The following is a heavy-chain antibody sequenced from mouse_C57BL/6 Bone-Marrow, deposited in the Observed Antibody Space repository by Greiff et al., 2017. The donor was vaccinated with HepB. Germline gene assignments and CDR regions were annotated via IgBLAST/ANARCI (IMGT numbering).Heavy chain of an antibody. CDR3: AREGLLQAYFDY. CDR2: IDPSDSYT. V-gene: IGHV1-69*01. CDR1: GYTFTSYW. J-gene: IGHJ2*01. D-gene: IGHD1-1*01. Sequence: QVQLQQPGAELVMPGASVKLSCKASGYTFTSYWMHWVKQRPGQGLEWIGEIDPSDSYTNYNQKFKGKSTLTVDKSSSTAYMQPSSLTSEDSAVYYCAREGLLQAYFDYWGQGTTLTVSS.